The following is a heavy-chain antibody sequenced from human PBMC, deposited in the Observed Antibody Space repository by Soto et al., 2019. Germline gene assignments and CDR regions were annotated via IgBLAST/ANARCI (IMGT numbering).Heavy chain of an antibody. V-gene: IGHV4-59*01. CDR2: IYYSGST. CDR3: ARESAGIAARRGNWFDP. J-gene: IGHJ5*02. D-gene: IGHD6-6*01. CDR1: GGSISSYY. Sequence: SETLSLTCTVSGGSISSYYWSWIRQPPGKGLEWIGYIYYSGSTNYNPSLKSRVTISVDTSKNQFSLKLSPVTAADTAVYYCARESAGIAARRGNWFDPWGQGTLVTVSS.